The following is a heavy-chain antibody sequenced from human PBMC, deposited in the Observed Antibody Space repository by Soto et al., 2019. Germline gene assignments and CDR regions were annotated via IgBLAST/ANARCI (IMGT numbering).Heavy chain of an antibody. J-gene: IGHJ4*02. V-gene: IGHV3-23*01. CDR1: GFTFSTYA. Sequence: EVQLLDSGGHLVQPGWSLRLSCAASGFTFSTYAMNWVRQAPGKRLEWVSSITGGGTDTYYADSVKGRFTISRDNSKNTLYLQMSSLRAEDTAVYYCAKGSRGHCTGVTCYPFDYWGQGTLVIVSS. D-gene: IGHD2-8*02. CDR2: ITGGGTDT. CDR3: AKGSRGHCTGVTCYPFDY.